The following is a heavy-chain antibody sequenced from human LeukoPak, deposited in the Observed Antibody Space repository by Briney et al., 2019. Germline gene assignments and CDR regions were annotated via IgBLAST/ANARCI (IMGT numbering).Heavy chain of an antibody. CDR2: TSWNGCRI. J-gene: IGHJ4*02. D-gene: IGHD2-8*01. V-gene: IGHV3-9*01. Sequence: GGTVRLPCAASAFTYDDYDMHWVRQAPGEGLEWVSDTSWNGCRIGYGGSVKGRFTISRNNAKNSLYLQINSLRAEDTALYYCAKVWKRHRTKLGRGAWGAGFDYWGRGTRLRVS. CDR3: AKVWKRHRTKLGRGAWGAGFDY. CDR1: AFTYDDYD.